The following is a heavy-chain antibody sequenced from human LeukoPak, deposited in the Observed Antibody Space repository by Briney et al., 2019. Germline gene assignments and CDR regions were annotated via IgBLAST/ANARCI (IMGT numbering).Heavy chain of an antibody. CDR1: GYIFISHD. CDR2: MNPNSGNT. CDR3: ARPLREGDFDFNY. D-gene: IGHD2-21*01. V-gene: IGHV1-8*01. Sequence: ASVKVSCKASGYIFISHDINWVRRAAGQGLEWIGWMNPNSGNTGYAQKFQGRVTMTANISLDTAYMDLSSLRSEDTAVYYCARPLREGDFDFNYWGQGTQVIVSS. J-gene: IGHJ4*02.